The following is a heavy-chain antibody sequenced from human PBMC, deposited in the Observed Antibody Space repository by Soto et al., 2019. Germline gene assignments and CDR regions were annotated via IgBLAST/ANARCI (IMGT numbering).Heavy chain of an antibody. CDR2: IVVGSGNT. D-gene: IGHD6-13*01. V-gene: IGHV1-58*01. Sequence: SVKVSCKASGFTFSTSAVQWVRQARGQRLEWIGWIVVGSGNTNYAQKFQERVTITRDMSTSTAYMELSSLRSEDTAVYYCANFIAAAPMDVWGKGTTVTVSS. CDR1: GFTFSTSA. J-gene: IGHJ6*03. CDR3: ANFIAAAPMDV.